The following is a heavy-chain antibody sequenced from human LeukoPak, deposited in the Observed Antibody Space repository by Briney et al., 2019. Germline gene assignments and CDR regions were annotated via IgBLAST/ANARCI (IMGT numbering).Heavy chain of an antibody. J-gene: IGHJ4*02. CDR1: GGSISSYY. CDR2: MLYSGST. Sequence: SETLSLTCTVSGGSISSYYWSWIRQSPGKGLEWIGYMLYSGSTNQNPSLRSRVTISVDTSKNQVSLKLSSVTAADTAVYYCARSDIWGSYRFLDYWGQGALVTVSS. V-gene: IGHV4-59*08. CDR3: ARSDIWGSYRFLDY. D-gene: IGHD3-16*02.